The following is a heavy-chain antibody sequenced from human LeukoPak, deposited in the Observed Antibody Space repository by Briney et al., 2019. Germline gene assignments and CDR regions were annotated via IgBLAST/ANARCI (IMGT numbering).Heavy chain of an antibody. D-gene: IGHD3-3*01. CDR2: IYSGGST. J-gene: IGHJ4*02. Sequence: GGSLRLSCAASGFTVSSKCMSWVRQAPGKGLEWASLIYSGGSTFHADSVKGRFTISRDNSKNTLYLQMNSLRDEDTAVYYCAKDQGTVFGYLDYWGQGTLVTVSS. CDR1: GFTVSSKC. CDR3: AKDQGTVFGYLDY. V-gene: IGHV3-66*02.